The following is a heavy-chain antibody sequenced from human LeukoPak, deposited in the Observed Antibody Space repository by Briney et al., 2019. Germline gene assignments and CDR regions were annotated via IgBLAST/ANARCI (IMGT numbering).Heavy chain of an antibody. D-gene: IGHD1-26*01. CDR3: ARYSGTYRDY. Sequence: GGSLRLSCAASGFTFSSYAMHWVRQAPGKGLEWVAVISYDGSNKYYADSVKGRFTISRDNSKNTLYLQMNSLRAEDTALYYCARYSGTYRDYWGQGTLVTVSS. CDR1: GFTFSSYA. J-gene: IGHJ4*02. V-gene: IGHV3-30*01. CDR2: ISYDGSNK.